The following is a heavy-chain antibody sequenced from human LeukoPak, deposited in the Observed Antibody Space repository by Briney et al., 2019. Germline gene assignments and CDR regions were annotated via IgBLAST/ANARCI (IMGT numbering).Heavy chain of an antibody. Sequence: GGSLRLSCAASGFTFSSYEMNWVRQAPGKGLEWVSYISSSGSTIYYADSVKGRFTISRDNARNSLSLQMNSLRAEDTAFYYCARDLYGDYGFDIWGQGTMVTVSS. V-gene: IGHV3-48*03. CDR1: GFTFSSYE. D-gene: IGHD4-17*01. CDR3: ARDLYGDYGFDI. J-gene: IGHJ3*02. CDR2: ISSSGSTI.